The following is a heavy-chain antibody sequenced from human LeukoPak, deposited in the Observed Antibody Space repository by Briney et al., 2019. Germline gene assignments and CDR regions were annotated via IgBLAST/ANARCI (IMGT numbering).Heavy chain of an antibody. D-gene: IGHD1-26*01. Sequence: ASVKVSCKASGYTFTSYDINWVRQATGQGLEWMGWMNPNSGNTGYAQKFQGRVTMTRSTSISTAYMELSSLRAEDTAVYYCARDQSAGAQNWFDPWGQGTLVTVSS. J-gene: IGHJ5*02. V-gene: IGHV1-8*01. CDR1: GYTFTSYD. CDR3: ARDQSAGAQNWFDP. CDR2: MNPNSGNT.